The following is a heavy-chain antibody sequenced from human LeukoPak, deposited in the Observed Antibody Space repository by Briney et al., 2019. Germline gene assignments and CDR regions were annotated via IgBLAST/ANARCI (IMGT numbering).Heavy chain of an antibody. CDR1: GGSISSSSYY. Sequence: PSETLSLTCTVSGGSISSSSYYWGWIRQPPGKGLEWIGSIYYSGSTYYTPSLKSRVTISVDTSKNQFSLKLSSVTAADTAVYYCARGGDYYENWFDPWGQGTLVTVSP. D-gene: IGHD3-22*01. CDR2: IYYSGST. CDR3: ARGGDYYENWFDP. V-gene: IGHV4-39*07. J-gene: IGHJ5*02.